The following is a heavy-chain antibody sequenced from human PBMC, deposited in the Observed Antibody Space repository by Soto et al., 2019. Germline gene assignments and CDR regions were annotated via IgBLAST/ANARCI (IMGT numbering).Heavy chain of an antibody. CDR3: ARHTSPGYSYGYYYFDY. D-gene: IGHD5-18*01. J-gene: IGHJ4*02. CDR2: IYYSGST. V-gene: IGHV4-59*01. CDR1: GGSISSYY. Sequence: AETLSLTCTVSGGSISSYYWSWIRQPPGKGLEWIGYIYYSGSTNYNPSLKSRVTISVDTSKNQFSLKLSSVTAADTAVYYCARHTSPGYSYGYYYFDYRGQGTLVTVSS.